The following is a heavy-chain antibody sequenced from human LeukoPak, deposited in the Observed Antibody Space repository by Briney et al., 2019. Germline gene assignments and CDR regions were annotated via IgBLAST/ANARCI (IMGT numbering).Heavy chain of an antibody. J-gene: IGHJ4*02. D-gene: IGHD7-27*01. CDR2: IYTSGST. V-gene: IGHV4-61*02. CDR3: ATGTGDGDY. CDR1: GGSISSGSYY. Sequence: PSETLSLTCTVSGGSISSGSYYWSWIRQPAGKGLEWIGRIYTSGSTNYNPSLKSQVTISVDTSKNQFSLKLSSVTAADTAVYYCATGTGDGDYWGQGTLVTVSS.